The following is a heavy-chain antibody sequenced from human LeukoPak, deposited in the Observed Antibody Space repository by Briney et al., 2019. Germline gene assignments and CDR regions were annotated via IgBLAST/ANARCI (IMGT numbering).Heavy chain of an antibody. D-gene: IGHD3-10*01. Sequence: PSETLSLTCTVSGGSISSSSYYWGWIRQPPGKGLEWIGSIYYSGSTYYNPSLKSRVTISVDTSKNQFSLKLSSVTAADTAVYYCARDRYSGAFDIWGQGTMVTVSS. CDR3: ARDRYSGAFDI. CDR2: IYYSGST. J-gene: IGHJ3*02. CDR1: GGSISSSSYY. V-gene: IGHV4-39*02.